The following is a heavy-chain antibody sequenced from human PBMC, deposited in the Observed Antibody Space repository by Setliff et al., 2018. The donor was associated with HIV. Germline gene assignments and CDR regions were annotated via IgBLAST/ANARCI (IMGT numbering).Heavy chain of an antibody. CDR1: GYTFTNFG. CDR3: ARDLYTSGWPNWFDP. V-gene: IGHV1-18*01. D-gene: IGHD6-19*01. Sequence: ASVKVSCKASGYTFTNFGITWVRKVPGQGLEWMGWVNTNNDKTNYAQKFQGRVTMTTDRSTKTAYLDLGSLRPDDTAVYYCARDLYTSGWPNWFDPWGPGTLVTVSS. CDR2: VNTNNDKT. J-gene: IGHJ5*02.